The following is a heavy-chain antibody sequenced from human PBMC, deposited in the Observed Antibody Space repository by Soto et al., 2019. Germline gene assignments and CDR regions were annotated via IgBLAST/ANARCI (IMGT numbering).Heavy chain of an antibody. CDR1: GGSISSYY. D-gene: IGHD6-6*01. J-gene: IGHJ4*02. CDR3: ARIAAVAARPFDY. Sequence: PSETLSLTCTVSGGSISSYYWSWIRQPPGKGLEWIGYIYYSGSTNYNPSLKSRVTISVDTSKNQFSLKLSSVTAADTAVYYCARIAAVAARPFDYWGQGTLVTVSS. V-gene: IGHV4-59*01. CDR2: IYYSGST.